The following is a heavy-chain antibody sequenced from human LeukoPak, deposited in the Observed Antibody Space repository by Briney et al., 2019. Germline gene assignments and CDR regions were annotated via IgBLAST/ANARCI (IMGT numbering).Heavy chain of an antibody. CDR2: IYYSGST. D-gene: IGHD3-22*01. CDR3: ARVWGVTDFYDSRGAFDI. Sequence: SETLSLTCTVSGGSISPYYWSWIRQPPGKGLEWIGYIYYSGSTNYNPSLKSRVSISVDTSKNQFSLKLNSVTAADTAVYYCARVWGVTDFYDSRGAFDIWGQGTSHRLF. V-gene: IGHV4-59*01. J-gene: IGHJ3*02. CDR1: GGSISPYY.